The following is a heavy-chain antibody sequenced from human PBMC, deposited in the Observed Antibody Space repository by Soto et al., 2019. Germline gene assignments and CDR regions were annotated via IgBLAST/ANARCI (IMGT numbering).Heavy chain of an antibody. CDR3: AKGITVTTHPWFDP. CDR1: GFTFSSDA. J-gene: IGHJ5*02. CDR2: TSGSGGST. D-gene: IGHD4-17*01. V-gene: IGHV3-23*01. Sequence: GGSLRLSCAASGFTFSSDAMSWVRQAPGKGLEWVSATSGSGGSTYYADSVKGRFTISRDNSKNTLYLQMNSLRAEDTAVYYCAKGITVTTHPWFDPWGQGTLVTVYS.